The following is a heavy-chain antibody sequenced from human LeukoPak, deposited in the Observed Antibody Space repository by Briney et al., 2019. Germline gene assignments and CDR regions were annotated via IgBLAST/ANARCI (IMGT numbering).Heavy chain of an antibody. V-gene: IGHV1-8*01. CDR2: MNPNSGNT. J-gene: IGHJ4*02. D-gene: IGHD3-3*01. CDR1: GYTFTSYD. CDR3: ARAKYYDFWSGYKNPDY. Sequence: AASVKVSCKASGYTFTSYDINWVRQATGQGLEWMGWMNPNSGNTGYAQKVQGRVTMTRNTSISTAYMELSSLRSEDTAVYYCARAKYYDFWSGYKNPDYWGQGTLVTVSS.